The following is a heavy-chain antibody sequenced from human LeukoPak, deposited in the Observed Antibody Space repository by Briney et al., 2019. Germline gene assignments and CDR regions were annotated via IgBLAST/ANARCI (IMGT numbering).Heavy chain of an antibody. Sequence: GRSLRLSCVASGFTFDDYAMDWVRQAPGKGLEWVSGIGWNSGGIVYADSVKGRFTISRDNAKNSLYLQMNSLGAEDTALYYCVKVTAAGFVDHWGQGTLVTVSS. D-gene: IGHD6-13*01. CDR1: GFTFDDYA. CDR3: VKVTAAGFVDH. J-gene: IGHJ4*02. CDR2: IGWNSGGI. V-gene: IGHV3-9*01.